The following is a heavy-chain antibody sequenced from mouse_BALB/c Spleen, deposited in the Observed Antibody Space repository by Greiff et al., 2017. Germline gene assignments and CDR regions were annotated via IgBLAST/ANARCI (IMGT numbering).Heavy chain of an antibody. Sequence: QVQLQQSGAELAKPGASVKMSCKASGYTFTSYWMHRVKQRPGQGLEWIGYINPSTGYTEYNQKFKDKATLTADKSSSTAYMQLSSLTSEDSAVYYCARGAMDYWGQGTSVTVSS. CDR1: GYTFTSYW. V-gene: IGHV1-7*01. CDR2: INPSTGYT. J-gene: IGHJ4*01. CDR3: ARGAMDY.